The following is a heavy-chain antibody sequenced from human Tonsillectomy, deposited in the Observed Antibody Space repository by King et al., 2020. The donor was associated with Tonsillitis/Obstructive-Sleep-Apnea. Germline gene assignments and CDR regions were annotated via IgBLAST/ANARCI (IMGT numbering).Heavy chain of an antibody. CDR3: AIGEGWDHTGYSSSWYPSWFDP. CDR1: GYSFTSYW. V-gene: IGHV5-51*01. J-gene: IGHJ5*02. Sequence: VQLVQSGAEVKKPGESLKISCKGSGYSFTSYWIGWVRQMPGKGLEWMGIIYPGDSDTRYSPSFQGQVTISADKSISTAYLQWSSLKASDTAMYYCAIGEGWDHTGYSSSWYPSWFDPWGQGTLVTVSS. D-gene: IGHD6-13*01. CDR2: IYPGDSDT.